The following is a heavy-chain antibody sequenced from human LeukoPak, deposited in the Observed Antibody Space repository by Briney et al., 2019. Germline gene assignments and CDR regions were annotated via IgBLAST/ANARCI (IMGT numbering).Heavy chain of an antibody. J-gene: IGHJ4*02. V-gene: IGHV4-39*07. CDR1: GGSISSSSYY. CDR2: IYYSGST. Sequence: SETLSLTCTVSGGSISSSSYYRGWIRQPPGKGLEWIGSIYYSGSTYYNPSLKSRVTISVDTSKNQFSLKLSSVTAADTAVYYCARAERIAAAGPFDYWGQGTLVTVSS. CDR3: ARAERIAAAGPFDY. D-gene: IGHD6-13*01.